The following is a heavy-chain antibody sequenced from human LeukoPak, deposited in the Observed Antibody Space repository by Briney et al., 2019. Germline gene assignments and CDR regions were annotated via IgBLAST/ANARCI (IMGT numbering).Heavy chain of an antibody. D-gene: IGHD3-9*01. CDR3: AREPSGYDILTGYSYYYMDV. CDR1: GFTFSSYW. Sequence: GGSLRLSCAASGFTFSSYWMSWVRQAPGKGLEWVANIKQDGSEKYYVDSVKGRFTISRDNAKNSLYLQMNSLRAEDTAVYYCAREPSGYDILTGYSYYYMDVWGKGTTVTISS. CDR2: IKQDGSEK. V-gene: IGHV3-7*01. J-gene: IGHJ6*03.